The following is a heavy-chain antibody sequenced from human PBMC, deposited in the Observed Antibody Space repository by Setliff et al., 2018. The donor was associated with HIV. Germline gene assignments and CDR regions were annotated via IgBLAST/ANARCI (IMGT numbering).Heavy chain of an antibody. D-gene: IGHD3-3*01. CDR2: IHYTGRT. Sequence: SETLSLTCTVSGGSITGSPYYWGWIRRPPVKGLEWIASIHYTGRTYYNPSLKSRVSTSADTSKNHFSLTLRSVTAADTAVYYCARVPSAGVRGRPDLYHWFDPWGQGTLVTVSS. CDR1: GGSITGSPYY. J-gene: IGHJ5*02. V-gene: IGHV4-39*02. CDR3: ARVPSAGVRGRPDLYHWFDP.